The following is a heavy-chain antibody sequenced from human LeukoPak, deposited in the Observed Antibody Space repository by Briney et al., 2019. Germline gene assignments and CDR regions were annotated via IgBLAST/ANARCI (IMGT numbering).Heavy chain of an antibody. D-gene: IGHD6-19*01. Sequence: ASVKVSCKASGYTFTSYGISWVRQAPGQGLEWMGWISAYNGNTNYAQKLQGRVTMTTDTSTGTAYMELRSLRSEDTAVYYCATIGGSGDFDYWGQGTLVTVSS. CDR2: ISAYNGNT. J-gene: IGHJ4*02. V-gene: IGHV1-18*01. CDR1: GYTFTSYG. CDR3: ATIGGSGDFDY.